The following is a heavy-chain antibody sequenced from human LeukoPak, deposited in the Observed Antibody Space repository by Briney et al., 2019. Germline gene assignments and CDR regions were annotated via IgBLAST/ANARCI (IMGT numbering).Heavy chain of an antibody. D-gene: IGHD2-8*01. CDR2: INPNSGGT. CDR3: ARSLYGRDAFDI. V-gene: IGHV1-2*06. J-gene: IGHJ3*02. CDR1: GYTSTGYY. Sequence: ASVKVSCKASGYTSTGYYMHWVRQAPGQGLEWMGRINPNSGGTNYAQKFQGRVTMTRDTSISTAYMELSRLRSDDTAVYYCARSLYGRDAFDIWGQGTMVTVSS.